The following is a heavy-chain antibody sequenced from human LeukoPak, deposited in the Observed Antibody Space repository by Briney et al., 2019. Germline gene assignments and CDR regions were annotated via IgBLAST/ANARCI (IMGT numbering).Heavy chain of an antibody. CDR3: AKDSITMIVPRDY. J-gene: IGHJ4*02. CDR2: ISGSGGST. Sequence: PGGSLRLSCAASGFTFSSNYMSWVRQAPGKGLEWVSAISGSGGSTYYADSVKGRFTISRDNSKNTLYLQMNSLRAEDTALYYCAKDSITMIVPRDYWGQGTLVTVSS. D-gene: IGHD3-22*01. CDR1: GFTFSSNY. V-gene: IGHV3-23*01.